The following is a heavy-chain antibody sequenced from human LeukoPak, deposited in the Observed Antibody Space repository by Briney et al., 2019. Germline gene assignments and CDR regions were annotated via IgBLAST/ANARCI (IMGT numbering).Heavy chain of an antibody. D-gene: IGHD5-18*01. Sequence: PGGSLRLSCAASRFTFTSYAMSWVRQAPGKGLEWVSAISGSDESTYYVDSVKGRFTMSRDNSKNTLYLQMNSLRAEDTAVYYCATGSYRYGPYYFDYWGQGTLVTVSS. CDR2: ISGSDEST. CDR1: RFTFTSYA. J-gene: IGHJ4*02. V-gene: IGHV3-23*01. CDR3: ATGSYRYGPYYFDY.